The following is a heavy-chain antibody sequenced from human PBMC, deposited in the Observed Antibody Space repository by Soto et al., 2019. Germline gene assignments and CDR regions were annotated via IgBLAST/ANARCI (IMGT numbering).Heavy chain of an antibody. J-gene: IGHJ4*02. CDR2: ISAHNGNT. CDR1: GYAFTTYG. Sequence: QVHLVQSGAEVKKPGASVKVSCQGSGYAFTTYGITWVRQAPGQGLEWMGWISAHNGNTNYTQKLQGRVTVTRDTSTSTAYMELRSPRYDDTAVYYWARGRYGDYWGQGARVTVSS. V-gene: IGHV1-18*01. CDR3: ARGRYGDY. D-gene: IGHD1-1*01.